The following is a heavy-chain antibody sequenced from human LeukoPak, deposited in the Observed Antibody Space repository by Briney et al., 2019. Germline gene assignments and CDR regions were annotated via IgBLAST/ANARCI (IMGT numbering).Heavy chain of an antibody. Sequence: SVKVSCKASGGTFSSYAISWVRQAPGQGLEWMGGIIPIFGTANYAQKLQGRVTMTTDTSTSTAYMELRSLRSDDTAVYYCARAKSFCSSTSCYVGALGYWGQGTLVTVSS. V-gene: IGHV1-69*05. CDR1: GGTFSSYA. CDR3: ARAKSFCSSTSCYVGALGY. D-gene: IGHD2-2*01. CDR2: IIPIFGTA. J-gene: IGHJ4*02.